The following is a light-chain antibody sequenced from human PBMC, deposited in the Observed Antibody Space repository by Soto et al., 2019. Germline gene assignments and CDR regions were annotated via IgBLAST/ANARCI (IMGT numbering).Light chain of an antibody. Sequence: EILLTQSPATLSLSPGERATLSCRASQSVPRNLAWYQQRPGQAPRLLIYDASSRATGIPDRFSGSGSGTDFILTISSLEPEDFAVYYCQQSSNWPPEITFGQGTRLEIK. J-gene: IGKJ5*01. CDR3: QQSSNWPPEIT. CDR2: DAS. CDR1: QSVPRN. V-gene: IGKV3-11*01.